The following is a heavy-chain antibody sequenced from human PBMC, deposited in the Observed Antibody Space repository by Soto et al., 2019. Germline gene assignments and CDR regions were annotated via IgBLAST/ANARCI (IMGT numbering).Heavy chain of an antibody. CDR2: INAGNGNT. CDR3: ARAPGQWLVPADY. CDR1: GYTFTSYA. J-gene: IGHJ4*02. D-gene: IGHD6-19*01. V-gene: IGHV1-3*01. Sequence: ASVKVSCKASGYTFTSYAMHWVRQAPGQRLEWMGWINAGNGNTKYSQKFQGRVTITRDTSASTAHMELSSLRSEDTAVYYCARAPGQWLVPADYWGQGTLVTVSS.